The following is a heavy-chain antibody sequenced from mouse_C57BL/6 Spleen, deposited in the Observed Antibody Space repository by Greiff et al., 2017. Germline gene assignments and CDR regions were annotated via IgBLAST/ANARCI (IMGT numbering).Heavy chain of an antibody. V-gene: IGHV1-82*01. J-gene: IGHJ4*01. CDR2: IYPGDGDT. CDR3: ARHYDYAMDY. Sequence: QVQLKHSGPELVKPGASVKISCKASGYAFSSSWMNWVKQRPGKGLEWIGRIYPGDGDTNYNGKFKGKATLTADKSSSTAYMQLSSLTSEDSAVYFCARHYDYAMDYWGQGTSVTVSS. CDR1: GYAFSSSW. D-gene: IGHD1-2*01.